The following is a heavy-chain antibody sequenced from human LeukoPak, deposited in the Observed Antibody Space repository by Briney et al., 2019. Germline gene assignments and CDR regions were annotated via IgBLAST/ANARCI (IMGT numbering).Heavy chain of an antibody. D-gene: IGHD6-13*01. V-gene: IGHV3-23*01. CDR3: AKRGIAAAGLFYYYYYMDV. CDR2: ISGSGGST. J-gene: IGHJ6*03. Sequence: GGSLRLSCAVSGFTFSSYAMSWVRQAPGKGLEWVSAISGSGGSTYYADSVKGRFTISRDNSKNTLYLQMNSLRAEDTAVYYCAKRGIAAAGLFYYYYYMDVWGKGTTVTVSS. CDR1: GFTFSSYA.